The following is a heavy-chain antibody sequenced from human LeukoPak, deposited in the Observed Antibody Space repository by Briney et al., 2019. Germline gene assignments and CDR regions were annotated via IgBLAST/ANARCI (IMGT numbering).Heavy chain of an antibody. CDR3: AKAYYDSSGYYNYFDY. CDR1: GFTFSSSA. J-gene: IGHJ4*02. CDR2: ISGSGGGT. D-gene: IGHD3-22*01. V-gene: IGHV3-23*01. Sequence: PGGSLRLSCAASGFTFSSSAMSWVRQAPGKGLEWVSAISGSGGGTYYADSVKGRFTISRDNSKNTLYLQMNSLRAEDTAVYYCAKAYYDSSGYYNYFDYWGQGTLVTVSS.